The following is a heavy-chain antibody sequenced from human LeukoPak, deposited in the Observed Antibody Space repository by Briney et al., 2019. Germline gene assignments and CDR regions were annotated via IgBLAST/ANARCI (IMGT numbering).Heavy chain of an antibody. CDR2: LSGSGGSI. CDR1: GFIFSSYA. CDR3: ARRPTVTTPLTA. D-gene: IGHD4-17*01. J-gene: IGHJ5*02. V-gene: IGHV3-23*01. Sequence: GGCLRLSCAASGFIFSSYAMSWVRQAPGKGLEWVSALSGSGGSIYYADSVKGRFTISRDNSKTTLYLQMNSLRAEDTAVYYCARRPTVTTPLTAWGQGTLVTVSP.